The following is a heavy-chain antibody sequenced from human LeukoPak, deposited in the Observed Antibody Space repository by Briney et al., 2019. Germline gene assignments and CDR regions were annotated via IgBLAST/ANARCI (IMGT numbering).Heavy chain of an antibody. D-gene: IGHD4-17*01. CDR3: ARDSTTPYGDYVRNFDY. J-gene: IGHJ4*02. Sequence: ASVKVSCKASGYTFTSYDINWVRQATGQGLEWMGWMNPNSGNTGYAQKLQGRVTMTTDTSTSTAYMELRSLRSDDTAVYYCARDSTTPYGDYVRNFDYWGQGTLVTVSS. V-gene: IGHV1-8*01. CDR1: GYTFTSYD. CDR2: MNPNSGNT.